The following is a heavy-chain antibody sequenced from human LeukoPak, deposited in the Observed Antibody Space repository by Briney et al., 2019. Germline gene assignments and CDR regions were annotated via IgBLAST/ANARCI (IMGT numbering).Heavy chain of an antibody. D-gene: IGHD6-19*01. CDR1: GYTFTSYG. CDR3: ARDQQAVAGIYYYYYGMDV. CDR2: ISAYNGNT. J-gene: IGHJ6*02. V-gene: IGHV1-18*01. Sequence: ASVKVSCKASGYTFTSYGISWVRQAPGQGLEWMGWISAYNGNTNYAQKLQGRVTMTTDASTSTAYMELRSLRSDDTAVYYCARDQQAVAGIYYYYYGMDVWGQGTTVTVSS.